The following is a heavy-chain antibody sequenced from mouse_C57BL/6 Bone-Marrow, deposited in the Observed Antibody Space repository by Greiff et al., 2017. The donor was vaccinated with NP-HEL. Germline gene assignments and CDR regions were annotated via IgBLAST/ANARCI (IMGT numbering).Heavy chain of an antibody. V-gene: IGHV1-50*01. CDR1: GYTFTSYW. J-gene: IGHJ3*01. CDR2: IDPSDSYT. Sequence: QVQLQQPGAELVKPGASVKLSCKASGYTFTSYWMQWVKQRPGQGLEWIGEIDPSDSYTNYNQKFKGKATLTVDTSSSTAYMQLSSLTSEDSAVYYCARNFFAYWGQGTLVTDSA. CDR3: ARNFFAY.